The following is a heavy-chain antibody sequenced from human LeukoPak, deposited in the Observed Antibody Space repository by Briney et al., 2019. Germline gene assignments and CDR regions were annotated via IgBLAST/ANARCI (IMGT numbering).Heavy chain of an antibody. CDR3: ARDRQLSDYDYVWGSHRGAFDI. Sequence: GGSLRLSSAASGFTLSTYAMSWVRQAPGKGLEWVSSISSSSSYIYYADSVKGRFTISRDNAKNSLYLQMNSLRAEDTAVYYCARDRQLSDYDYVWGSHRGAFDIWGQGTMVTVSS. CDR2: ISSSSSYI. D-gene: IGHD3-16*02. CDR1: GFTLSTYA. J-gene: IGHJ3*02. V-gene: IGHV3-21*01.